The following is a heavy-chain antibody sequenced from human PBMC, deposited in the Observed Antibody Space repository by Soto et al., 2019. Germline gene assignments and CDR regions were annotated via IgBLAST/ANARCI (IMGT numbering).Heavy chain of an antibody. CDR2: ISWNSGSL. Sequence: GGSLRLSCAASGFTFDDYAIHWVRQAPGKGLEWVSGISWNSGSLGYADSVKGRFTISRDNAKNSLYLQMNSLRAEDTALYYCAKDRGSSWQVALDYWGQGTLVTVSS. CDR1: GFTFDDYA. V-gene: IGHV3-9*01. CDR3: AKDRGSSWQVALDY. D-gene: IGHD6-13*01. J-gene: IGHJ4*02.